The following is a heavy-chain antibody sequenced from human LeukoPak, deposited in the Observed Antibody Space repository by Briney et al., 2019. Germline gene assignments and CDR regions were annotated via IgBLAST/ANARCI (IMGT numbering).Heavy chain of an antibody. CDR1: RFTFSNFW. V-gene: IGHV3-7*04. J-gene: IGHJ5*02. CDR2: ILPEGNEK. CDR3: ARGDDFSGDL. D-gene: IGHD1-1*01. Sequence: GGSLRLSCAVSRFTFSNFWMSWVRQAPGRGLEWVANILPEGNEKYHVESVKGRFTISRDNTKNLLFLQMNDLRVEDTAVYYCARGDDFSGDLWDQGTLVTVSS.